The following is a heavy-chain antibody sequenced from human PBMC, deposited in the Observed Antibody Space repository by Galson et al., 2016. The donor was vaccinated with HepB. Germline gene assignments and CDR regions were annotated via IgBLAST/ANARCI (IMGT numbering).Heavy chain of an antibody. CDR1: GGSISSSNW. V-gene: IGHV4-4*02. J-gene: IGHJ5*02. Sequence: SETLSLTCAVSGGSISSSNWWSWVRQPPGKGLERIGEVFHSGSSNYNPSLKSRVTLSVDKSKNHFSLNLNSVTAADTAIYYCARAATPYGSGSYYSPWGQGTLVTVSS. D-gene: IGHD3-10*01. CDR3: ARAATPYGSGSYYSP. CDR2: VFHSGSS.